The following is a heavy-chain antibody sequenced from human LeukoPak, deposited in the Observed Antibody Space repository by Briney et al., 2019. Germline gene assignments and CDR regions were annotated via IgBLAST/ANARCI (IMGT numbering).Heavy chain of an antibody. D-gene: IGHD6-13*01. J-gene: IGHJ3*02. CDR1: GYTFTSYA. CDR2: INTNTGNP. V-gene: IGHV7-4-1*02. Sequence: GASVKVSCKASGYTFTSYAMNRVRQAPGQGLEWMGWINTNTGNPTYAQGFTGRFVFSLDTSVSTAYLQISSLKAEDTAVYYCARDSGSWFSLPYAFDIWGQGTMVTVSS. CDR3: ARDSGSWFSLPYAFDI.